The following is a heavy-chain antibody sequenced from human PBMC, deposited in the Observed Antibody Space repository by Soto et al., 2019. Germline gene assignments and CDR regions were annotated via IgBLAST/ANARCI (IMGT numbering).Heavy chain of an antibody. Sequence: SVKVSCKASGDTFSSYAISWVRQAPGQGLEWMGGIIPIFGTANYAQKFQGRVTITADESTSTAYMELSSLRSEDAAVYYCARDGSGYRSRASLMDVWGQGTTVTVSS. D-gene: IGHD3-22*01. CDR1: GDTFSSYA. CDR3: ARDGSGYRSRASLMDV. CDR2: IIPIFGTA. V-gene: IGHV1-69*13. J-gene: IGHJ6*02.